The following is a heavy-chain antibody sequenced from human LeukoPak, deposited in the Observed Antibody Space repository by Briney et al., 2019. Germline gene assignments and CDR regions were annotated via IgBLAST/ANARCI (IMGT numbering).Heavy chain of an antibody. J-gene: IGHJ4*02. CDR1: GFIFSSYS. Sequence: TGGSLRLSCAASGFIFSSYSMNWVRQAPGKGLEWVSSIASTSSSIYYADSVRGRFTISRDDARNSLYLQMNSLRAEDTAVYYCARIYDFWSGYDHWGQGTLVTVSS. CDR3: ARIYDFWSGYDH. D-gene: IGHD3-3*01. V-gene: IGHV3-21*01. CDR2: IASTSSSI.